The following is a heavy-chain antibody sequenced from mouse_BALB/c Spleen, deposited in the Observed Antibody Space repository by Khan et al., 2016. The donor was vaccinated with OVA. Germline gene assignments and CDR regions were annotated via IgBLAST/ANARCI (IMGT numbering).Heavy chain of an antibody. CDR2: ISYSGYT. CDR1: GYSITSNYA. D-gene: IGHD1-1*01. Sequence: EVQLPESGPGLVKPSQSLSLTCTVTGYSITSNYAWSWIRQFPGNKLEWMGYISYSGYTNYKPSLKSRISVTRDTSENQFFMQLHSVTTEDTATYYCARQNCYDYALDYWGQGTSVTVSS. V-gene: IGHV3-2*02. CDR3: ARQNCYDYALDY. J-gene: IGHJ4*01.